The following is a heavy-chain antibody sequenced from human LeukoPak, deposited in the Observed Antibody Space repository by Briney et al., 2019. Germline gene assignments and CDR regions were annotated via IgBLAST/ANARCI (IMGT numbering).Heavy chain of an antibody. CDR1: GFTFSSYS. J-gene: IGHJ4*02. CDR2: ISSSSSTI. CDR3: AREGWRGYDYSRGPSFREFDY. Sequence: PGGSLRLSCAASGFTFSSYSMNWVRQAPGKGLEWVSYISSSSSTIYYADSVKGRFTISRDNAKNSLYLQMNSLRAEDTAVYYCAREGWRGYDYSRGPSFREFDYWGQGTLVTVSS. V-gene: IGHV3-48*01. D-gene: IGHD4-11*01.